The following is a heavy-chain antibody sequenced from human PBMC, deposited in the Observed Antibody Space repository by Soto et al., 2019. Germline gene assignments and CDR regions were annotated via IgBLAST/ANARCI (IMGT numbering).Heavy chain of an antibody. CDR1: GFTFSSYA. D-gene: IGHD3-22*01. CDR2: ISYDGSNK. Sequence: QVQLVESGGGVVQPGRSLRLSCAASGFTFSSYAMHWVRQAPGKGLEGVAVISYDGSNKYYADSLKGRFTISRDHSKNTLYLQMNSLRAEDTAVYYCASQHYYDSSGSFDYWGQGTMVTVSS. V-gene: IGHV3-30-3*01. J-gene: IGHJ4*02. CDR3: ASQHYYDSSGSFDY.